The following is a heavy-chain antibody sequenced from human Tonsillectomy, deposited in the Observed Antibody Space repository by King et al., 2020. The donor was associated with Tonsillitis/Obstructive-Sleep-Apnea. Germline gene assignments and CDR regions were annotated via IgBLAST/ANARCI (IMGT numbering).Heavy chain of an antibody. CDR2: ISNDGNKK. Sequence: VQLVESGGGVVQPGRSLRLSCAVSGFTFRSYGMHWVRQAPDKRLEWVAVISNDGNKKYYTDPVKGRFSISRDNSKNTLYLHMNSLRVQDTAVYFCAKSKGVAEEAVPPDYWGQGTLVTVSS. CDR1: GFTFRSYG. V-gene: IGHV3-30*18. J-gene: IGHJ4*02. CDR3: AKSKGVAEEAVPPDY. D-gene: IGHD2-8*01.